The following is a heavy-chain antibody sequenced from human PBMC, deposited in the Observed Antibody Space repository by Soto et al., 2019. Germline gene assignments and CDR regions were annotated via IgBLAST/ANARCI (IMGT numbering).Heavy chain of an antibody. CDR3: ARMGDVPYYYYGMDV. D-gene: IGHD3-16*01. J-gene: IGHJ6*02. V-gene: IGHV1-18*01. CDR2: SNGYNGNT. CDR1: GYTFSRSG. Sequence: QVQLVQSGAEVKKPGASVKVSCKASGYTFSRSGISWVRQAPGQGLEWMGWSNGYNGNTNYTQKMQGRITMTTDTTTSTAYMELRSLRSDDTAVYYCARMGDVPYYYYGMDVWGQGTTVIVSS.